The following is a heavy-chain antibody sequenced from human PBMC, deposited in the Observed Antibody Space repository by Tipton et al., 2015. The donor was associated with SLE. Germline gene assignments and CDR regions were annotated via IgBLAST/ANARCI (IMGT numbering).Heavy chain of an antibody. D-gene: IGHD2-15*01. CDR3: ARAEGSWDAFDI. Sequence: GLVKPSETLSLTCTVSGGSISSSCYDWGWIRQPPGKGLEWIGYPNYNGGATYSPSLKSRVTTSVDTSKNQFSLKLSSVTAADTAVYYCARAEGSWDAFDIWGQWTMVTVSS. J-gene: IGHJ3*02. CDR2: PNYNGGA. CDR1: GGSISSSCYD. V-gene: IGHV4-61*05.